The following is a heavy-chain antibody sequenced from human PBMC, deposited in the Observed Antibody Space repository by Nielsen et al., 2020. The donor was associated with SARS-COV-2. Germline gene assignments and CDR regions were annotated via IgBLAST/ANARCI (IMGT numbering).Heavy chain of an antibody. V-gene: IGHV3-20*01. CDR1: GFTFDDYG. J-gene: IGHJ6*01. CDR2: INWNSGSI. CDR3: TLLQEHL. Sequence: GESLKISCAASGFTFDDYGMSWVRQAPGKGLEWVSGINWNSGSIVYADSVKGRFTISRDNAKSSLYLQMNSLHQGPIGLPPGTLLQEHLWG.